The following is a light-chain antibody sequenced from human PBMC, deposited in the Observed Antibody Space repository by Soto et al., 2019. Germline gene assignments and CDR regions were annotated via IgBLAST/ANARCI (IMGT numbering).Light chain of an antibody. CDR2: DVS. V-gene: IGLV2-8*01. CDR1: SSDVGGYDY. Sequence: QSVLTQPPSASGSTGQSVAISCTGTSSDVGGYDYVSWYQQYPGKAPKLMIYDVSKRPSGVPDRFSGSKSGNTASLTVSGLQAEDEADYYCSSYAGTHIVFGTGTKVTVL. CDR3: SSYAGTHIV. J-gene: IGLJ1*01.